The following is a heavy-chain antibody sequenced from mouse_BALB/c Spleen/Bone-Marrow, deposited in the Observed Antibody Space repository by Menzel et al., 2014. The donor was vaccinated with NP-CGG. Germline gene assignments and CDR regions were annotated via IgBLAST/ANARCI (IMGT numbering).Heavy chain of an antibody. CDR3: ARDLDY. J-gene: IGHJ2*01. CDR1: GYTFTDYA. Sequence: VKLQESGAELVRPGVSVKISCKGSGYTFTDYAMHWVKQSHAKSLEWIGVISTYYGEATYNQKFEGKATMTVDKSSSTAYMELARLTSEDSAIYYCARDLDYWGQGTTLTVSS. CDR2: ISTYYGEA. V-gene: IGHV1S137*01.